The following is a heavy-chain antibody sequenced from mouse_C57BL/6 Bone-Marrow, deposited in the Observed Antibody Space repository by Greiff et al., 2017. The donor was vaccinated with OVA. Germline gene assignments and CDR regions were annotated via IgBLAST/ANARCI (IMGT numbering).Heavy chain of an antibody. CDR1: GYTFTSYG. V-gene: IGHV1-81*01. Sequence: VQVVESGAELARPGASVKLSCKASGYTFTSYGISWVKQRTGQGLEWIGEIYPRSGNTYYNEKFKGKATLTADKSSSTAYMELRSLTSEDSAVYFCARCTTRYFDVWGTGTTVTVSS. CDR2: IYPRSGNT. CDR3: ARCTTRYFDV. J-gene: IGHJ1*03. D-gene: IGHD1-1*01.